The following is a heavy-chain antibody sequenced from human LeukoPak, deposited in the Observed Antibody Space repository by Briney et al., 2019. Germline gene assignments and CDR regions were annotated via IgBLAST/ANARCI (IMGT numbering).Heavy chain of an antibody. J-gene: IGHJ5*02. D-gene: IGHD3-22*01. V-gene: IGHV4-34*01. CDR2: INHSGST. CDR1: GGSISGYY. Sequence: SETLSLTCTVSGGSISGYYRSWIRQPPGKGLEWIGEINHSGSTNYNPSLKSRVTISVDTSKNQFSLKLSSVTAADTAVYYCARGFNVVRHWFDPWGQRTLVTVSS. CDR3: ARGFNVVRHWFDP.